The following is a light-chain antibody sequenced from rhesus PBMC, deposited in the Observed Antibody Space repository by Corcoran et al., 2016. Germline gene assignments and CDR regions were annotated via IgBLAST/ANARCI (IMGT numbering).Light chain of an antibody. J-gene: IGKJ1*01. V-gene: IGKV1-33*02. Sequence: DIQMTQSPSSLSASVGDRVTITCRASQGITNVLAWYQQKPGETPKLLIYEASSLQSGIPSRLSGSGSGTDFTLTLSSLQSEDFATYYGQHYYSIPWTFGQGTKVEIK. CDR1: QGITNV. CDR2: EAS. CDR3: QHYYSIPWT.